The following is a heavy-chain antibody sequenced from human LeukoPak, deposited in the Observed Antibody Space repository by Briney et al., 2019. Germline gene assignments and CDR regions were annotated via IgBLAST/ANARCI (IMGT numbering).Heavy chain of an antibody. CDR2: IIPIFGTA. CDR3: ARAYCSSTSCYTRDAFDI. CDR1: GGTFSSYA. D-gene: IGHD2-2*02. Sequence: AASVKVSCRASGGTFSSYAISWVRQAPGQGLEWMGRIIPIFGTANYAQKFQGRVTITADESTSTAYMELRSLRSEDTAVYYCARAYCSSTSCYTRDAFDIWGQGTMVTVSS. J-gene: IGHJ3*02. V-gene: IGHV1-69*13.